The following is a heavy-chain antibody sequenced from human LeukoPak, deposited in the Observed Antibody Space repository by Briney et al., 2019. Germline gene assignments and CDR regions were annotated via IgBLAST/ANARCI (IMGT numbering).Heavy chain of an antibody. J-gene: IGHJ3*02. Sequence: GASVKVSCKASGYTFTGYYMHWVRQAPGQGLEWVGWINPDTGGTHYAQKFQGRVTMTRDTSTSTVYMELSSLRSEDTAVYYCARAGDYGGKPDAFDIWGQGTMVTVSS. CDR3: ARAGDYGGKPDAFDI. CDR2: INPDTGGT. D-gene: IGHD4-23*01. V-gene: IGHV1-2*02. CDR1: GYTFTGYY.